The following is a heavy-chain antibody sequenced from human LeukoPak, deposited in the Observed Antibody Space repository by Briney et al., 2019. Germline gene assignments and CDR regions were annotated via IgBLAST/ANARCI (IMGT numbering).Heavy chain of an antibody. D-gene: IGHD3-22*01. CDR3: AKSGHYYDSSGNYY. J-gene: IGHJ4*02. V-gene: IGHV3-23*01. CDR2: ISGSGGST. CDR1: GFTFSSYA. Sequence: GGSLRLSCAASGFTFSSYAMSWVRQAPGKGLEWVSAISGSGGSTYYADSVKGRFTISRDNSKNTLHLQMNSLRAEDTAVYYWAKSGHYYDSSGNYYWRQGTLVTVSS.